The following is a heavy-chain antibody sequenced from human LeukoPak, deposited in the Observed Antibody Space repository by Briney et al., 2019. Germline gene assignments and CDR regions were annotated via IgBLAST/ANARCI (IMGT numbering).Heavy chain of an antibody. CDR2: IRYDGSNK. D-gene: IGHD3-10*01. Sequence: GGSLRLSCAASGFTFSSYGMHWVRQAPGKGLEWVAFIRYDGSNKYYADSVKGRFTISRDNAKNSLYLQMNSLRVEDTAVYYCARLFGGGFGKYYFDYWGQGTLVTVSS. J-gene: IGHJ4*02. CDR1: GFTFSSYG. CDR3: ARLFGGGFGKYYFDY. V-gene: IGHV3-30*02.